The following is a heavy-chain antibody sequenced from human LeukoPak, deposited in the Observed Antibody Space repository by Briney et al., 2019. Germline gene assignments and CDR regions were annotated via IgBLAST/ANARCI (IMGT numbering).Heavy chain of an antibody. CDR1: GGTFSSYA. Sequence: SVKVSCKASGGTFSSYAISWVRQAPGQGFEWMGRIIPIFGTANYAQKFQGRVTITTDESTSTAYMELSSLRSEDTAVYYCARNGDYVPDDAFDIWGQGTMVTVSS. V-gene: IGHV1-69*05. J-gene: IGHJ3*02. CDR3: ARNGDYVPDDAFDI. D-gene: IGHD4-17*01. CDR2: IIPIFGTA.